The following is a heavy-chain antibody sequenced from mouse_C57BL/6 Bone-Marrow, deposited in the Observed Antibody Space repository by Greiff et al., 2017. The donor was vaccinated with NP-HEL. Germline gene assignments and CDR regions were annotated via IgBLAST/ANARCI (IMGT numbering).Heavy chain of an antibody. CDR3: ARGDGTTGDY. CDR2: IYPGDGDT. V-gene: IGHV1-82*01. Sequence: VQRVESGPELVKPGASVKISCKASGYAFSSSWMNWVKQRPGKGLEWIGRIYPGDGDTNYNGKFKGKATLTADKSSSTAYMQLSSLTSEDSAVYFCARGDGTTGDYWGQGTTLTVSS. CDR1: GYAFSSSW. D-gene: IGHD1-1*01. J-gene: IGHJ2*01.